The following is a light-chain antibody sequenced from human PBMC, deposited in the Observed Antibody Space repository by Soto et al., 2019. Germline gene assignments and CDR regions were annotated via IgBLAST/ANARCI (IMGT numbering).Light chain of an antibody. CDR1: QSISSW. CDR2: EAS. CDR3: QQYNRYSLT. V-gene: IGKV1-5*01. J-gene: IGKJ4*01. Sequence: DIQRTQSPSTLSASVGDRVTITCRARQSISSWLAWYQQKPGKAPKLLIYEASSLESGVPSRFSGSGSDTEFTLTINNLQPDDFATYHCQQYNRYSLTFGGGTKVEIK.